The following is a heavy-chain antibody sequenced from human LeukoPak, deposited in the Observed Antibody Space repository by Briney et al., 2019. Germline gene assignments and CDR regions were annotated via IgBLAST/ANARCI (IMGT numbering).Heavy chain of an antibody. CDR3: ARVTGSSWGMDV. V-gene: IGHV4-34*01. D-gene: IGHD6-13*01. CDR2: INHSGST. J-gene: IGHJ6*04. Sequence: KPSETLSLTCTVSGGSISNYYWSWIRQPPGKGLEWIGEINHSGSTNYNPSLKSRVTISVDTSKNQFSLKLSSVTAADTAVYYCARVTGSSWGMDVWGKGTTVTVSS. CDR1: GGSISNYY.